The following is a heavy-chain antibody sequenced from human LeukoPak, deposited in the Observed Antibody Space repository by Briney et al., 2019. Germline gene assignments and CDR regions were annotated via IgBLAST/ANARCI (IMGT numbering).Heavy chain of an antibody. CDR1: GGSISSYY. V-gene: IGHV4-59*08. J-gene: IGHJ5*02. D-gene: IGHD3-10*01. CDR3: ARRNPIWFGEWKPPFDP. Sequence: SETLSLTCTVSGGSISSYYWSWIRQPPGKGLEWIGYIYYSGSTNYNPSLKSRVTISVDTSKNQFSLKLSSVTAADTAVYYCARRNPIWFGEWKPPFDPWGQGTLVTVSS. CDR2: IYYSGST.